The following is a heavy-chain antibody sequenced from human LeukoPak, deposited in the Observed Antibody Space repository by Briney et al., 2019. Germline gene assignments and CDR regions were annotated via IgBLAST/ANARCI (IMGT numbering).Heavy chain of an antibody. D-gene: IGHD3-22*01. V-gene: IGHV4-59*01. J-gene: IGHJ4*02. Sequence: SETLSLTCTVSGGSISTYYWSWIRQPPGKGLEWIGYIYYSGSTNYNPSLKSRVTISVDTSKNQFSLKLSSVTAADTAVYYCAREPYYYDSSGSGFDYWGQGTLVTVSS. CDR1: GGSISTYY. CDR2: IYYSGST. CDR3: AREPYYYDSSGSGFDY.